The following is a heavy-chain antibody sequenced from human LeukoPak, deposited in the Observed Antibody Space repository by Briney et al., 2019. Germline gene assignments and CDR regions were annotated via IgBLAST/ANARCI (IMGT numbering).Heavy chain of an antibody. J-gene: IGHJ4*02. D-gene: IGHD3-22*01. V-gene: IGHV3-73*01. Sequence: GGSLRLSCAVSGFTFSGSVMHWVRQASGKGLEWVGRIRSKANNYATAYAASVKGRFTISRDDSKNTAYLQMNSLKTEDTAVYYCTTHIDYYDSSGQHYWGQGTLVTVSS. CDR1: GFTFSGSV. CDR3: TTHIDYYDSSGQHY. CDR2: IRSKANNYAT.